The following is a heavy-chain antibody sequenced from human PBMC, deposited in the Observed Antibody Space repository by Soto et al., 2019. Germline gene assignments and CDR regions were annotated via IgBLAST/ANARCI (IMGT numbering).Heavy chain of an antibody. D-gene: IGHD2-2*01. CDR3: VPLCRYCSTTTPS. CDR2: ISGNGGDYT. J-gene: IGHJ4*02. Sequence: EVQLLESGGGLVQPGGSLRLSCAASGFTFSTYAMSWVRQAPRKGLEWVSAISGNGGDYTYYADSVKGRFTISRDNSKNTLYLQMNSLRAEDTAIYYCVPLCRYCSTTTPSWGQGTLVTVSS. CDR1: GFTFSTYA. V-gene: IGHV3-23*01.